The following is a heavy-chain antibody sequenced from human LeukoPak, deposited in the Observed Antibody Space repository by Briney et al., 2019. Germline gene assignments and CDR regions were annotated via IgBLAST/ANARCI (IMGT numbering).Heavy chain of an antibody. D-gene: IGHD1-26*01. CDR2: ISDSGGST. Sequence: PGGSLRLSCAASGFTFSSYAMSWVRQAPGKGLEWVSAISDSGGSTYYADSVKGRFTISRDNSKNTLYLQMNSLGAEDTAVYYCAKEVIVGVSFDYWGQGTLVTVSS. CDR3: AKEVIVGVSFDY. V-gene: IGHV3-23*01. CDR1: GFTFSSYA. J-gene: IGHJ4*02.